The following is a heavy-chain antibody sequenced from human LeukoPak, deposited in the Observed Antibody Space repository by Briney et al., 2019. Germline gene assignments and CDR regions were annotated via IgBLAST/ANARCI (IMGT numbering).Heavy chain of an antibody. CDR2: IIPILGIA. Sequence: ASVKVSCKASGGTFSSYAISWVRQAPGQGLEWMGRIIPILGIANYAQKFQGRVTMTRNTSISTAYMELSSLRSEDTAVYYCARSVVVPATDAFDIWGQGTMVTVSS. V-gene: IGHV1-69*04. CDR3: ARSVVVPATDAFDI. D-gene: IGHD2-2*01. CDR1: GGTFSSYA. J-gene: IGHJ3*02.